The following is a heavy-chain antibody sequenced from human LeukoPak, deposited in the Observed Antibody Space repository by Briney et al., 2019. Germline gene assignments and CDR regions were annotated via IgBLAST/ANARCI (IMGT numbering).Heavy chain of an antibody. CDR2: IYYSGST. CDR1: GGSISSSSYY. CDR3: ARGPPGYCSGGSCYWDY. D-gene: IGHD2-15*01. J-gene: IGHJ4*02. V-gene: IGHV4-39*01. Sequence: SETLSLTCTVSGGSISSSSYYWGRIRQPPGKGLEWIGSIYYSGSTYYNPSLKSRVTISVDTSKNQFSLKLRSVTAADTAVYYCARGPPGYCSGGSCYWDYWGQGTLVTVSS.